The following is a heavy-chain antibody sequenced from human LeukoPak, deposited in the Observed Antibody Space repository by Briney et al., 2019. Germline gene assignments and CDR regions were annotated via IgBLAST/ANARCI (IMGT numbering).Heavy chain of an antibody. J-gene: IGHJ4*02. V-gene: IGHV3-23*01. CDR1: GFTFSSYA. D-gene: IGHD3-3*01. CDR2: ISGSGGST. CDR3: AKDETPNTGVVIISYFDY. Sequence: PGGSLRLSCAASGFTFSSYAMSWVRQAPGKGLEWVSAISGSGGSTYYADSVKGRFTISRDNSKNTLYLQMNSLRAEDTAVYYCAKDETPNTGVVIISYFDYWGQETLVTVSS.